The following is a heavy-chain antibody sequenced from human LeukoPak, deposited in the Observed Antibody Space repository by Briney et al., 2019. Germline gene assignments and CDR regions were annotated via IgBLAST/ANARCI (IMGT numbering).Heavy chain of an antibody. V-gene: IGHV1-2*02. D-gene: IGHD3-10*01. CDR1: EYRFTDKY. CDR2: ISPKTGDT. CDR3: ARVATMVTYFHY. Sequence: ASVKVSCKASEYRFTDKYMHWVRQAPGQGLEWMGWISPKTGDTKYAQKFQGRVTMTRDTSINTAYMELRTLRPDDTALYFCARVATMVTYFHYWGQGTLITASS. J-gene: IGHJ4*02.